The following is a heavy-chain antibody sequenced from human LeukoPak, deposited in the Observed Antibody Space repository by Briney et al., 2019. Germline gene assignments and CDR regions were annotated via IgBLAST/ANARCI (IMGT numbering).Heavy chain of an antibody. D-gene: IGHD5-18*01. CDR1: GFTGSSNY. J-gene: IGHJ4*02. V-gene: IGHV3-53*01. CDR2: IYSDGRI. CDR3: ARESGYSYGLAGFFDY. Sequence: GGSLRLSCAASGFTGSSNYMSWVRQAPGKGLEWVSVIYSDGRIHSADSVKGRFTISRDDSKNTLSLQMNSLRAEDTAVYYCARESGYSYGLAGFFDYWGQGTLVTLSS.